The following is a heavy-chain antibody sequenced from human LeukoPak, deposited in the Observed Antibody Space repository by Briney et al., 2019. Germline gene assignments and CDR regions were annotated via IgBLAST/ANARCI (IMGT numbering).Heavy chain of an antibody. D-gene: IGHD2-15*01. Sequence: GGSLRLSCAASGFTFSSYGMHWVRQAPGKGLEWVAFIRYDGSNKYYADSVKGRVTISRDNSKNTLYLQMNSLRAEDTAVYYCAKEVEDWFDPWGQGTLVTVSS. CDR3: AKEVEDWFDP. CDR1: GFTFSSYG. J-gene: IGHJ5*02. V-gene: IGHV3-30*02. CDR2: IRYDGSNK.